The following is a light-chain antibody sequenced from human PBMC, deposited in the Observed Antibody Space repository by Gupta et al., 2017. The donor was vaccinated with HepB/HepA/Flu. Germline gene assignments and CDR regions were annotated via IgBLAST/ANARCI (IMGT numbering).Light chain of an antibody. CDR1: TSNIGNNY. Sequence: QSVLTQPPSVSAAPGQTVTISSSGTTSNIGNNYVSWYQHLPGTAPQPLISHNDKRPSGIPDRFPCSKSGTSATLALTGPQAGDEADYHCGTWDTSLNAVVFGGGTKLTVL. J-gene: IGLJ2*01. V-gene: IGLV1-51*02. CDR2: HND. CDR3: GTWDTSLNAVV.